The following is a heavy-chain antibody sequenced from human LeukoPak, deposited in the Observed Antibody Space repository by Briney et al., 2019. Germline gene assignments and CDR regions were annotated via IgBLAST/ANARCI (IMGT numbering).Heavy chain of an antibody. J-gene: IGHJ4*02. CDR2: ISGSGGST. Sequence: TGGSLRLSCAASGFTFSSYAMSWVRQAPGKGLEWVSAISGSGGSTYYADSVKGRFTISRDNSKNTLYLQMNSLRAEDTALYYCAKDCGTSCYVPVDYWGQGTLVTVSS. V-gene: IGHV3-23*01. CDR3: AKDCGTSCYVPVDY. CDR1: GFTFSSYA. D-gene: IGHD2-2*01.